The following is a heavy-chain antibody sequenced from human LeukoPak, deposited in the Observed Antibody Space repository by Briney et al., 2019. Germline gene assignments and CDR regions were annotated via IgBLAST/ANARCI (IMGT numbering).Heavy chain of an antibody. Sequence: SETLSLTCTVSGGSMSSYYWSWIRQPLGKGLEWIGYINYSENMDRDNTNYSPSLKSRVTMDMSKNHCFLNLTSVTAADSAVYYCARGRAGIDRWGRGTLVIVS. CDR3: ARGRAGIDR. V-gene: IGHV4-59*01. CDR1: GGSMSSYY. D-gene: IGHD1-1*01. CDR2: INYSENMDRDNT. J-gene: IGHJ5*02.